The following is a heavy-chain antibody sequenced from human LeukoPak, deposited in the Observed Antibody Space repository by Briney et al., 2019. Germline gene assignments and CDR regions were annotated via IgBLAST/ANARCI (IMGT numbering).Heavy chain of an antibody. CDR1: GFTFSSYS. CDR3: ARREDGWNAFDI. V-gene: IGHV3-21*01. CDR2: ISSSSSYI. Sequence: AGSLRLSCAASGFTFSSYSMNWVRQAPGKGLEWVSSISSSSSYIYYADSVKGRFTISRDNAKNSLYLQMNSLRAEDTAVYYCARREDGWNAFDIWGQGTMVTVSS. J-gene: IGHJ3*02. D-gene: IGHD5-24*01.